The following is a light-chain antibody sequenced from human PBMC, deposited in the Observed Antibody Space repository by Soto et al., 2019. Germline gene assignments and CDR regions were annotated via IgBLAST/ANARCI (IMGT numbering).Light chain of an antibody. Sequence: QSALTQPASVSGSPGQSITISCTGTSSDVGGYNYVSWYQQHQGKAPKLMIYDVSNRPSGVSNRFSGSKSGNTASLTISGVQAEDEADYYCSSYTSSSTGVFGTGTKLTVL. CDR3: SSYTSSSTGV. J-gene: IGLJ1*01. CDR1: SSDVGGYNY. CDR2: DVS. V-gene: IGLV2-14*01.